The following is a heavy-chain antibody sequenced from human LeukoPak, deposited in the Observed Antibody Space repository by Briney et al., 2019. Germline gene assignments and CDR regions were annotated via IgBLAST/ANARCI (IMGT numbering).Heavy chain of an antibody. Sequence: SETLSLTCSVSGVSISSGVYYWSWIRQPPGKGLEWIGYIYYSGSTNYNPSLKSRVTISVDTSKNQFSLKLSSVTAADTAVYYCARALWLRWFDPWGQGTLVTVSS. CDR1: GVSISSGVYY. CDR3: ARALWLRWFDP. CDR2: IYYSGST. J-gene: IGHJ5*02. V-gene: IGHV4-61*08. D-gene: IGHD3-10*01.